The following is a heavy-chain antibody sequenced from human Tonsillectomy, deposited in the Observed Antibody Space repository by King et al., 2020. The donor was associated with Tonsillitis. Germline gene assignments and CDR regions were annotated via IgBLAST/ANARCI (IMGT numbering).Heavy chain of an antibody. J-gene: IGHJ4*02. Sequence: VQLVESGGGVVQPGRSLRLSCAASGFSFSSFAMHWVRQTPGMGLEWVALISFDGTNIYSAESKRGRFTISRDNSKSMLYLQMNSLRTEDTAVYYCARQREVYGSGSYALAYWGQGTLVTVSS. CDR3: ARQREVYGSGSYALAY. V-gene: IGHV3-30-3*01. CDR1: GFSFSSFA. CDR2: ISFDGTNI. D-gene: IGHD3-10*01.